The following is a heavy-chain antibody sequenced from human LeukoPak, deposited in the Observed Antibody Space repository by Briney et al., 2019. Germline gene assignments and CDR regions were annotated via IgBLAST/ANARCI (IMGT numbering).Heavy chain of an antibody. CDR3: VVVPAARDWFDP. Sequence: PSETLSLTCAVSGGSISSGGYSWSWIRQPPGKGLEWIGYIYHSGSTYYNPSLKSRVTISVDRSKNQFSLKLSSVTAADTAVYYCVVVPAARDWFDPWGQGTLVTVSS. V-gene: IGHV4-30-2*01. CDR2: IYHSGST. CDR1: GGSISSGGYS. D-gene: IGHD2-2*01. J-gene: IGHJ5*02.